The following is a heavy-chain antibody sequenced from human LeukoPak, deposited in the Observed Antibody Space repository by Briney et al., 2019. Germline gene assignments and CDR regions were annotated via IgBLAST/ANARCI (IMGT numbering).Heavy chain of an antibody. J-gene: IGHJ5*02. Sequence: SETLSLTCAVYGGSFSGYYWSWIRQPPGKGLEWIGEINHSGSTNYNPSLKSRVTISVDTSKNQFSLKLSSVTAADTAVYYCARQRSSSWYKGWFDPWGQGTLVTVSS. V-gene: IGHV4-34*01. CDR1: GGSFSGYY. CDR3: ARQRSSSWYKGWFDP. CDR2: INHSGST. D-gene: IGHD6-13*01.